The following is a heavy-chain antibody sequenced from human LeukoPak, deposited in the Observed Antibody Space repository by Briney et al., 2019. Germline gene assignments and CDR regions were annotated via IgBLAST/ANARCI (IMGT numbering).Heavy chain of an antibody. CDR2: ISHSGST. CDR3: ARWFGAIDY. D-gene: IGHD3-10*01. CDR1: GGSFSGYY. Sequence: SETLSLTCAVYGGSFSGYYWSWIRQPPGEGLEWIGEISHSGSTNYNPSLKSRVTISVDTSKNQFSLKLSSVTAADTAVYYCARWFGAIDYWGQGTLVTVSS. V-gene: IGHV4-34*01. J-gene: IGHJ4*02.